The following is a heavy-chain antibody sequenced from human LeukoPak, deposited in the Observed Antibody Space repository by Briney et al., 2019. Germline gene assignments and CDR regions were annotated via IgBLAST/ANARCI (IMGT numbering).Heavy chain of an antibody. Sequence: SQTLSLTCAVSGVSISSHYCSWIRQPPGHGLEWIGYIYYSGSTNYNTSLKSRVTISVDTSKNQFSLKLSSVTAADSAVYYCASGDWLLPLDYWGQGTLVTVSS. CDR1: GVSISSHY. V-gene: IGHV4-59*11. CDR2: IYYSGST. CDR3: ASGDWLLPLDY. D-gene: IGHD3/OR15-3a*01. J-gene: IGHJ4*02.